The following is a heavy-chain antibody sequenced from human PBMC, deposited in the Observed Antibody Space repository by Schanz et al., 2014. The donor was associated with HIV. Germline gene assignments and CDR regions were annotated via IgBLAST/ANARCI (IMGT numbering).Heavy chain of an antibody. CDR2: ISESGGRS. Sequence: EVQLLESGGGLVQPGGSLRLSCVASGFTFNNYAMTWVRQAPGKGLEWVSSISESGGRSYYADSVNGRFTISRDNSKNTLHLQMTTLRIDDTAVYYCAKPEYDSRGNSQSHFDYWGQGTLVTVSS. CDR3: AKPEYDSRGNSQSHFDY. D-gene: IGHD3-22*01. J-gene: IGHJ4*02. V-gene: IGHV3-23*01. CDR1: GFTFNNYA.